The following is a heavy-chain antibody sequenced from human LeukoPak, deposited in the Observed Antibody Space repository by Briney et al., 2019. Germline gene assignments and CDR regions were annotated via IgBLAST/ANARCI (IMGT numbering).Heavy chain of an antibody. CDR1: GFTFSSYA. CDR2: ISGSGGST. J-gene: IGHJ4*02. Sequence: SGGSLRLSCAASGFTFSSYAMSWVRQAPGKGLERVSAISGSGGSTYYADSVKGRFTISRDNSKNTLYLQMNSLRAEDTAVYYCAYDSSGYATFDYWGQGTLVTVSS. V-gene: IGHV3-23*01. CDR3: AYDSSGYATFDY. D-gene: IGHD3-22*01.